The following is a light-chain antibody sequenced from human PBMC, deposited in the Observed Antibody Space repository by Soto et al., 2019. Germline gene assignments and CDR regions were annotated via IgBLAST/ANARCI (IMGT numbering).Light chain of an antibody. V-gene: IGKV1-5*03. CDR2: KAS. CDR3: QQYNSYWT. CDR1: QSISIW. Sequence: DIQMTQSPSTLSASVGDRVTITCRASQSISIWLAWYQQKPGKAPKLLIYKASSLESGVPSRFSGSGSGTEFTLTISSMQPDYVTTYYCQQYNSYWTFGQGTKVELK. J-gene: IGKJ1*01.